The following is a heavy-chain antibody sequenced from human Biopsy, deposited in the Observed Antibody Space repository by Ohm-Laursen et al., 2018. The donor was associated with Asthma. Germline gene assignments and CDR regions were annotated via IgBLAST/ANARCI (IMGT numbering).Heavy chain of an antibody. CDR1: GGSISSGGYY. CDR2: IYYSGST. Sequence: PSETLSLTCTVSGGSISSGGYYWSWIRQHPGKGLEWVGYIYYSGSTYYNPFLKSRVTISVDTSKNQFSLKLSSVTAADTAVYYCARGPPVDREDWGQGTLVTVSS. V-gene: IGHV4-31*03. CDR3: ARGPPVDRED. D-gene: IGHD5-24*01. J-gene: IGHJ4*02.